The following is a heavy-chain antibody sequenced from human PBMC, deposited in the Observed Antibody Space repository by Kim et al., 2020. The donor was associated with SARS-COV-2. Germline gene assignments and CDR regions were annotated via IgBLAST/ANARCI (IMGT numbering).Heavy chain of an antibody. J-gene: IGHJ4*02. D-gene: IGHD5-18*01. Sequence: YYADSVKGRFTISRDNAKNSLYLQMNSLRAEDTAVYYCASRGYSYGPFDYWGQGTLVTVSS. CDR3: ASRGYSYGPFDY. V-gene: IGHV3-48*03.